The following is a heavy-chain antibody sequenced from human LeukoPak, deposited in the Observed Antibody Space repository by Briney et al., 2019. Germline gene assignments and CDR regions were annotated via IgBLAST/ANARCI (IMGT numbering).Heavy chain of an antibody. CDR1: GGSFSGYY. J-gene: IGHJ3*02. V-gene: IGHV4-34*01. Sequence: PSETLSLTCAVYGGSFSGYYWSWIRQPPGKGLEWIGEINHSGSTNYNPSLKSRVTISVDTSKNQFSLKLSSVTAADTAVYYCARDDSGSYFFFGAFDIWGQGTMVTVS. CDR3: ARDDSGSYFFFGAFDI. D-gene: IGHD3-10*01. CDR2: INHSGST.